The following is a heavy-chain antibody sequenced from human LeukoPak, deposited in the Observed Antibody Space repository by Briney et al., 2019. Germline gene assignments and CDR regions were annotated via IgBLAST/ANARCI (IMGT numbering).Heavy chain of an antibody. V-gene: IGHV3-23*01. CDR2: ISGSGGST. CDR3: ANTILRVVVPAADKNSYFDY. J-gene: IGHJ4*02. D-gene: IGHD2-2*01. CDR1: GFTFSSYA. Sequence: PAGGSLRLSCAASGFTFSSYAMHWVRQAPGKGLEWVSAISGSGGSTYYADSVKGRFTISRDNSKNTLYLQMNSLRAEDTAVYYCANTILRVVVPAADKNSYFDYWGQGTLVTVSS.